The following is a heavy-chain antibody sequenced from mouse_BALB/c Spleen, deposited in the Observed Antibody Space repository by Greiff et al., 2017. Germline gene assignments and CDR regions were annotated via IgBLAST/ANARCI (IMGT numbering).Heavy chain of an antibody. CDR3: ARWGTTVVAWYFDV. V-gene: IGHV3-8*02. Sequence: EVKLQESGPSLVKPSQTLSLTCSVTGDSITSGYWNWIRKFPGNKLEYMGYISYSGSTYYNPSLKSRISITRDTSKNQYYLQLNSVTTEDTATYYCARWGTTVVAWYFDVWGAGTTVTVSS. D-gene: IGHD1-1*01. CDR1: GDSITSGY. J-gene: IGHJ1*01. CDR2: ISYSGST.